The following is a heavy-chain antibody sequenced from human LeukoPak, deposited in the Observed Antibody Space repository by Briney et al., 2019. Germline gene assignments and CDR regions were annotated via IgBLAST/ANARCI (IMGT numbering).Heavy chain of an antibody. V-gene: IGHV4-61*05. CDR1: GGSISSSSYY. D-gene: IGHD1-26*01. J-gene: IGHJ4*02. CDR3: ARGGDDFDY. CDR2: IYYSGST. Sequence: SETLSLTCTVSGGSISSSSYYWGWIRQPPGKGLEWIGYIYYSGSTNYNPSLKSRVTISVDTSKNQFSLKLSSVTAADTAVYYCARGGDDFDYWGQGTLVTVSS.